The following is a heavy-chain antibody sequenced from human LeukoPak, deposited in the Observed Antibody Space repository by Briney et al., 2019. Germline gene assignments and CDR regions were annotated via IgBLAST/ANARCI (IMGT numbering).Heavy chain of an antibody. CDR3: ASEIIGGASFLDY. D-gene: IGHD1-26*01. CDR2: IEHDGSTK. CDR1: GFTFSSYW. V-gene: IGHV3-7*01. Sequence: GGSLRLSCAASGFTFSSYWMSWVRQAPGKGLERVANIEHDGSTKFYLDSVKGRFTISRDNAMSSLYLQMDSLRAEDTAVYFCASEIIGGASFLDYWGQGTLVTVSS. J-gene: IGHJ4*02.